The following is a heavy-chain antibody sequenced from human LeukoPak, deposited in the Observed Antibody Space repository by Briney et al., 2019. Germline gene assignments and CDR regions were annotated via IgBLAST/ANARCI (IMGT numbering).Heavy chain of an antibody. V-gene: IGHV3-21*04. CDR1: GFTFSGYS. Sequence: GGSLRLSCAASGFTFSGYSMNWVRQAPGKGLEWVSSISSSSSYIYYADSVKGRFTISRDNAKNSLYLQMNSLRAEDTAVYYCAKDYVSGDGYWDFDYWGQGTLVTVSS. J-gene: IGHJ4*02. D-gene: IGHD5-24*01. CDR3: AKDYVSGDGYWDFDY. CDR2: ISSSSSYI.